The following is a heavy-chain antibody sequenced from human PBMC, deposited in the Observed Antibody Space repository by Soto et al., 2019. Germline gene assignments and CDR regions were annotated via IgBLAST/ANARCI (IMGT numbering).Heavy chain of an antibody. CDR2: INHSGST. CDR1: GGSFSGYY. D-gene: IGHD6-13*01. J-gene: IGHJ5*02. V-gene: IGHV4-34*01. Sequence: QVQLQQWGAGLLKPSETLSLTCAVYGGSFSGYYWSWIRQPPGKGLEWIGEINHSGSTNYNPSLKRGVTISVDTSKNHFSLKLSSVTAADTAVYYCASGQGYSSSWYSQFWFDPWGQGTLVTVSA. CDR3: ASGQGYSSSWYSQFWFDP.